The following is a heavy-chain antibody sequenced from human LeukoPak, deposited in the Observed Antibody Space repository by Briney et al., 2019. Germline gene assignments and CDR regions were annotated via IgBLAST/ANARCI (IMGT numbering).Heavy chain of an antibody. J-gene: IGHJ4*02. Sequence: GASVKVSCKASGYTFTSYGISWVRQAPGQGLEWMGCISAYNGNTNYAQKLQGRVTMTSDTSTSTAYMELRSLRSDDTAVYYCARVTVAATQRSFDYWGQGTLVTVSS. CDR3: ARVTVAATQRSFDY. CDR1: GYTFTSYG. V-gene: IGHV1-18*01. D-gene: IGHD2-15*01. CDR2: ISAYNGNT.